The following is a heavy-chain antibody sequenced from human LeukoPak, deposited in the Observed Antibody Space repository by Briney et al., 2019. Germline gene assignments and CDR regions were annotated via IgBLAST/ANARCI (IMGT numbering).Heavy chain of an antibody. CDR3: ASANSSFYQH. D-gene: IGHD2/OR15-2a*01. CDR2: ANYRENT. V-gene: IGHV4-34*01. Sequence: PSETLSLTCAVHGGSLTDFNWSRLPQTPGEGVEYFGEANYRENTHYNPSPKRRATISVDTSKHQIPLKLTSVSAADTAVYYCASANSSFYQHWGRGTLVTVSS. CDR1: GGSLTDFN. J-gene: IGHJ1*01.